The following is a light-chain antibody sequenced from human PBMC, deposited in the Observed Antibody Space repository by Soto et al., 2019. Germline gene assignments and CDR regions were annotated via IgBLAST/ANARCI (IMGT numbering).Light chain of an antibody. V-gene: IGKV1-5*01. CDR1: QSVSRR. J-gene: IGKJ2*01. Sequence: DIPMTQSPSTLSASVGDRITITCRASQSVSRRLAWFQQKPGKAPKLLIYDASSLESGVPSRFSGRGSGTEFTLNISSLQPDDCATYYCHTYNSYSRHTFGQGTKLEIK. CDR3: HTYNSYSRHT. CDR2: DAS.